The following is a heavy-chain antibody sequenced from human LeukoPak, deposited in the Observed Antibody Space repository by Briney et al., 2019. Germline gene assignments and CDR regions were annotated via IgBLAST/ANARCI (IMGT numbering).Heavy chain of an antibody. V-gene: IGHV3-74*01. CDR1: GSTFSSYW. CDR2: INSDGGST. J-gene: IGHJ4*02. CDR3: GRGGLTGQMAAFDY. Sequence: GGSLRLSCAASGSTFSSYWMHWVRQAPGKGLEWVSRINSDGGSTTYADSVKGRFTISRDNAKNTMYLQMSSLRADDSAVYYCGRGGLTGQMAAFDYWGQGALVTVST. D-gene: IGHD3-9*01.